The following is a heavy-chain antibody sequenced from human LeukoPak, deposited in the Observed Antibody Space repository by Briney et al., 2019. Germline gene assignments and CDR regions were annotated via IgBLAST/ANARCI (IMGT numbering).Heavy chain of an antibody. Sequence: PSETLSLTCAVYGGSFSGYYWNWIRQPPGKGLEWIGESNHSGSTNYNPSLKSRVTISVHTSKNQISLKLTSVTAADTAVYYGARGRGQQLAHWYFDLWGRGTLVTVSS. J-gene: IGHJ2*01. CDR2: SNHSGST. V-gene: IGHV4-34*01. D-gene: IGHD6-13*01. CDR1: GGSFSGYY. CDR3: ARGRGQQLAHWYFDL.